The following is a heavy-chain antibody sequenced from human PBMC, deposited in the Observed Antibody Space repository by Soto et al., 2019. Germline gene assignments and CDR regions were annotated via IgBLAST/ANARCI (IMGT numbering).Heavy chain of an antibody. J-gene: IGHJ4*02. CDR1: GFTFSDYY. V-gene: IGHV3-23*01. CDR2: IGGSDIST. CDR3: ARSRSASVAPNDY. Sequence: PGGSLRLSCVGSGFTFSDYYMTWIRQAPGKGLEWVSSIGGSDISTYYADSVKGRFTISRDNSKNTLYVQMNSLRAEDTAVYYCARSRSASVAPNDYWGQGTLVTVSS. D-gene: IGHD5-12*01.